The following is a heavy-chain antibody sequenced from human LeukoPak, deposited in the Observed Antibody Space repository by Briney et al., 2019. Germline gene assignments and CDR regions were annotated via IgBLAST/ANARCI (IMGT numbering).Heavy chain of an antibody. V-gene: IGHV1-18*01. CDR2: INAYNGNT. J-gene: IGHJ4*02. D-gene: IGHD6-13*01. CDR1: GYTFTSYG. CDR3: ARGYSSSWYRNYFDY. Sequence: GASVKVSCKASGYTFTSYGISWVRQAPGQGLEWMGWINAYNGNTNYAQKLQGRVTMTTDTSTSTAYMELRSLGSDDTAVYYCARGYSSSWYRNYFDYWGQGTLVTVSS.